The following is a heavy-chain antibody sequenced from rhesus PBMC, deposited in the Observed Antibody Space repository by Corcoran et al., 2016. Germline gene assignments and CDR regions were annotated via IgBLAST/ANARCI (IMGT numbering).Heavy chain of an antibody. J-gene: IGHJ4*01. V-gene: IGHV4-76*01. CDR1: GGSISSGFD. Sequence: VQLQDSRPGVVMPSEILSLSCVVSGGSISSGFDWLWVRHRPGKGLEWSGYIYGSSGSTNYNPSRKNRVTISKDASKNQFSLKLSSVTAAETAVYYCARDRANFDYWGQGVLVTVSS. CDR2: IYGSSGST. CDR3: ARDRANFDY.